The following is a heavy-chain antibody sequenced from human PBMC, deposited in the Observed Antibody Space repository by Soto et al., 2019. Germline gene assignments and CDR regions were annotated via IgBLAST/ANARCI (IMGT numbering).Heavy chain of an antibody. CDR3: ATMGTPATGLYYFDY. Sequence: PSETLSLTCTVSGGSISSCNYYWSWIRQPPGKGLEWIGFISYSGSTYYNASLKSRFTISVDTSKNQFSLNLSFVTAADTAVYYCATMGTPATGLYYFDYWGRGTLVTVSS. CDR1: GGSISSCNYY. D-gene: IGHD1-7*01. J-gene: IGHJ4*02. CDR2: ISYSGST. V-gene: IGHV4-30-4*01.